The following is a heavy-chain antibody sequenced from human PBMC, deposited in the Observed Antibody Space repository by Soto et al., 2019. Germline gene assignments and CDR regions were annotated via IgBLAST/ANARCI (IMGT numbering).Heavy chain of an antibody. CDR3: ARVHVMVVAGSTFDY. D-gene: IGHD6-19*01. V-gene: IGHV4-38-2*02. CDR2: IYHGGTT. J-gene: IGHJ4*01. CDR1: GGSISSYY. Sequence: SETLSLTCTVSGGSISSYYWRWIRQPPGKGPEWIASIYHGGTTFYNPSLKSRITISVDTSNNQFSLKLTSVTAADTAVYYCARVHVMVVAGSTFDYWGHGTLVTVSS.